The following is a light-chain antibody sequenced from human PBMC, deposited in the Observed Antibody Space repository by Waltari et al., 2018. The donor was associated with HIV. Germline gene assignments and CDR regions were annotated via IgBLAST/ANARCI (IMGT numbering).Light chain of an antibody. V-gene: IGLV8-61*01. Sequence: QTVVTQEPSFSVSPGGTVTLTCGLSSGSVSPSYYPSWYQQTPGRAPRTPIHDHNTRSSGAPDRFSGSILGNKAALTITGAQADDECDYYCVLYMGSGIWVFGGGTKLTVL. CDR1: SGSVSPSYY. J-gene: IGLJ3*02. CDR3: VLYMGSGIWV. CDR2: DHN.